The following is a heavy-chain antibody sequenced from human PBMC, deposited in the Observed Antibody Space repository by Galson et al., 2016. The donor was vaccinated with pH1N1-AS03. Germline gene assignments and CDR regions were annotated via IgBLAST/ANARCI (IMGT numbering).Heavy chain of an antibody. CDR3: GGGTSDAFDI. V-gene: IGHV1-18*01. Sequence: SVKVSCKASDYTFGIGWVRQAPGPGLEWLGWISTYNGHTKNAQKFQGRVTMTTDTSTSTAYTELRNLRSDDTAVSDCGGGTSDAFDIWGQGTMVSVSS. CDR1: DYTFG. D-gene: IGHD1-1*01. CDR2: ISTYNGHT. J-gene: IGHJ3*02.